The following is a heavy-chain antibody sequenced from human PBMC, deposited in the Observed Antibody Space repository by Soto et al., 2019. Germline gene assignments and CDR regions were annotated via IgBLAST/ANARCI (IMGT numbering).Heavy chain of an antibody. D-gene: IGHD4-17*01. J-gene: IGHJ6*02. CDR2: IIPIFGTA. CDR1: GGTFSSYA. V-gene: IGHV1-69*06. CDR3: ARDPGSTTVTTAGYYYYYGMDV. Sequence: WASVKVSCKASGGTFSSYAISWVRQAPGQGLEWMGGIIPIFGTANYAQKFQGRVTITADKSTGTAYMELSSLRSEDTAVYYCARDPGSTTVTTAGYYYYYGMDVWGQGTTVTVAS.